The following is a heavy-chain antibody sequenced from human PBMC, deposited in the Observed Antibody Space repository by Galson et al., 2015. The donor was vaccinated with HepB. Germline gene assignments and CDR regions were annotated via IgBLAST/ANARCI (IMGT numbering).Heavy chain of an antibody. D-gene: IGHD1-7*01. J-gene: IGHJ4*02. V-gene: IGHV1-69*10. CDR2: IIPILGIA. CDR1: GGTFSSYT. CDR3: ASGRGNYYFDY. Sequence: SVKVSCKASGGTFSSYTISWVRQAPGQGLEWMGGIIPILGIANYAQKFQGRVTITADKSTSTAYMELSSLRSEDTAVYYCASGRGNYYFDYWGQGTLVTVSS.